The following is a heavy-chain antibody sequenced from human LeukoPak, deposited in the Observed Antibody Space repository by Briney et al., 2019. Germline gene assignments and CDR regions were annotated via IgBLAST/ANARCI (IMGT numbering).Heavy chain of an antibody. J-gene: IGHJ4*02. Sequence: GGSPRLSCAGSGFTFSGSAMHWVRQSPGKGLEWVGRIRSKANDHATAYAASVRGRFTISRDDSENTAYLQMNSLKTEDTAIYYCTRRLMTTVNDYWGQGTLVTVSS. CDR1: GFTFSGSA. D-gene: IGHD4-17*01. V-gene: IGHV3-73*01. CDR2: IRSKANDHAT. CDR3: TRRLMTTVNDY.